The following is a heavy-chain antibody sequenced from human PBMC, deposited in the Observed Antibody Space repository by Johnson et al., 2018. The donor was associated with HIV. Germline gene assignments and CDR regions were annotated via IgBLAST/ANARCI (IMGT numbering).Heavy chain of an antibody. CDR1: GFTFSSYA. J-gene: IGHJ3*02. Sequence: VQLVESGGGVVQPGGSLRLSCAASGFTFSSYAMHWVRQAPGKGLEWVANIKQNGGEKYYVDSVKGRFTISRDNSKNTLYLQMNSLRAEDTAVYYCARDWNNWNYGVPDAFDIWGQGTMVTVSS. CDR3: ARDWNNWNYGVPDAFDI. V-gene: IGHV3-7*01. CDR2: IKQNGGEK. D-gene: IGHD1-7*01.